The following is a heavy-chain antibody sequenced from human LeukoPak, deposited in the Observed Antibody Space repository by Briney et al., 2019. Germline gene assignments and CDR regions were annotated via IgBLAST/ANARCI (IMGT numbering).Heavy chain of an antibody. CDR1: GGFISGYY. D-gene: IGHD1-26*01. CDR3: AKRQGPKNGSYDYFDP. CDR2: IHSSGYT. Sequence: PSETLSLTCTVSGGFISGYYWTWIRQPPGQGLEWIAYIHSSGYTNYNPSLRSRVTISVDTSKNQFSLKVTSVTAADTAVYYCAKRQGPKNGSYDYFDPWGRGTLVTVSS. J-gene: IGHJ5*02. V-gene: IGHV4-59*08.